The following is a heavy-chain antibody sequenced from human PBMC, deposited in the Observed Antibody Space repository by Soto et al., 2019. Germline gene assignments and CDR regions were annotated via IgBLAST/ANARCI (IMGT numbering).Heavy chain of an antibody. V-gene: IGHV4-59*01. D-gene: IGHD3-22*01. CDR1: GGSISSYY. Sequence: QVQLQESGPGLVKPSETLSLTCTVSGGSISSYYWSWIRQPPGKGLEWIGYIYYSGSTNYNPSLKSRFPISVDTSKNQFSLKLSSVTAADTAVYYCARLSTGVTMIVDGADYWGQGTLVTVSS. CDR2: IYYSGST. J-gene: IGHJ4*02. CDR3: ARLSTGVTMIVDGADY.